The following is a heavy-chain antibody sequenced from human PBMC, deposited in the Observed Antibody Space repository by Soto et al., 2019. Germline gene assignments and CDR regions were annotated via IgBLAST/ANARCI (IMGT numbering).Heavy chain of an antibody. V-gene: IGHV4-39*01. J-gene: IGHJ6*03. CDR3: ASSPWAYGSGSPYYMDV. CDR1: GGSISSSSYY. D-gene: IGHD3-10*01. Sequence: QLQLQESGPGLVKPSETLSLTCTVSGGSISSSSYYWGWIRQPPEKGLEWIGSIYYSGSTYYNPSLKSRVTISVDTSKNQFSLKLSSVTAADTAVYYCASSPWAYGSGSPYYMDVWGKGTTVTVSS. CDR2: IYYSGST.